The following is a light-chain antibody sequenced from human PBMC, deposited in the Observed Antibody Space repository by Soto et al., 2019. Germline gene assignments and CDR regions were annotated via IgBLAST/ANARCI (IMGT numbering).Light chain of an antibody. CDR1: QSVSSSY. CDR3: QQVRSYPLT. V-gene: IGKV3-20*01. Sequence: VMTRSPAQLPLSRGERATLSCRASQSVSSSYLAWYQQKPGQAPRLLIYGASSRATGIPDRFSGSGSGTDFTLTISILEPEDLAVYYCQQVRSYPLTVGGGTKVDIK. J-gene: IGKJ4*01. CDR2: GAS.